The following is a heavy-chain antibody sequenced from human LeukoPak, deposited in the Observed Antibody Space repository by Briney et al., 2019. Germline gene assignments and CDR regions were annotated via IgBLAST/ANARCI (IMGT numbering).Heavy chain of an antibody. CDR2: IYYSGST. V-gene: IGHV4-39*01. CDR1: GDSISGSGYY. Sequence: SETLSLTCTVSGDSISGSGYYWGWIRQPPGKGLEWIGSIYYSGSTYYNPSLKSRVTISVDTSKNQFSLKLGSVTAADTAVYYCARRVVRAKGVTAIYYFGYWGQGTLVTVSS. D-gene: IGHD2-21*02. J-gene: IGHJ4*02. CDR3: ARRVVRAKGVTAIYYFGY.